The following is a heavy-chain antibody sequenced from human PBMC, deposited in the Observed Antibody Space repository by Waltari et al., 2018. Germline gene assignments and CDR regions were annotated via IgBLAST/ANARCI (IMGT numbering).Heavy chain of an antibody. Sequence: QVQLQESGPGLVTPSETLSPTCTVPCGSISTYYWHLIRQPPGKGLEWIGYVHYSGSTSYNPSLKSRMTISMDTSKNQFSLRLSSVTAADTAVYYCAREYSSFEYWGQGTLVTVSA. CDR1: CGSISTYY. V-gene: IGHV4-59*01. CDR3: AREYSSFEY. CDR2: VHYSGST. J-gene: IGHJ4*02. D-gene: IGHD4-4*01.